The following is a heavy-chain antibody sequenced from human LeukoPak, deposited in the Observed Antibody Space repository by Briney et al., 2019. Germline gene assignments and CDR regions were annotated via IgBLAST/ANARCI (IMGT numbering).Heavy chain of an antibody. V-gene: IGHV3-23*01. CDR1: GFTFSSYA. J-gene: IGHJ3*02. CDR3: AKEGVVPAAYKGDAFDI. D-gene: IGHD2-2*01. Sequence: PGGSLRLSCAASGFTFSSYAMSWVRQAPGKGLEWVSSVSGSGGYTYYAGSVKGRFTISRHNSKNTLYLQMNSLRAEDTAVYYCAKEGVVPAAYKGDAFDIWGQGTMVTVSS. CDR2: VSGSGGYT.